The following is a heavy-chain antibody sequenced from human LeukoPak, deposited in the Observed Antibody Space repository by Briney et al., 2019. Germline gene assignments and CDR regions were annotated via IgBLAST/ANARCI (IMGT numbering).Heavy chain of an antibody. Sequence: GGSLRLSCAASGFTFSSYAMSWVRQAPGKVLEWVSAISGSGGSTYYADSVKGRFTISRDNSKNTLYLQMNSLRAEDTAVYYCAKGYEYSSSWYAYWGQGTLVTVSS. J-gene: IGHJ4*02. V-gene: IGHV3-23*01. CDR1: GFTFSSYA. CDR2: ISGSGGST. D-gene: IGHD6-13*01. CDR3: AKGYEYSSSWYAY.